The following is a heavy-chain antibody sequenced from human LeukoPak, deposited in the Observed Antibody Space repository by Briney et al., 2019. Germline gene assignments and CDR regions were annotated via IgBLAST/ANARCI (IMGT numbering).Heavy chain of an antibody. CDR2: ISAYNGNT. V-gene: IGHV1-18*01. D-gene: IGHD3-3*01. CDR1: GYTFTSYG. Sequence: ASVKVSCKASGYTFTSYGISWVRQAPGQGLEWMGWISAYNGNTNYAQKLQGRVTMTTDTSTSTAYMELRSLRSDDTAVYCCARDTQTYYDFWSYIDYWGQGTLVTVSS. J-gene: IGHJ4*02. CDR3: ARDTQTYYDFWSYIDY.